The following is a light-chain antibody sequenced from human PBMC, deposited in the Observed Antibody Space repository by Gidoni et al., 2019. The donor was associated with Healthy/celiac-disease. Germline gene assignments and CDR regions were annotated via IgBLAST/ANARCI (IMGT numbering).Light chain of an antibody. CDR2: GPS. V-gene: IGKV3-15*01. Sequence: EIVMSQSPDTLAVSPGDRATLSCSASQSVSRNLAWYQQNPGQAPRLLIYGPSTRATGIPARFSGSGSGTEFTLTISSLQSEDFAVYYCQQYNNWPPITFGQGTRLEIK. CDR3: QQYNNWPPIT. J-gene: IGKJ5*01. CDR1: QSVSRN.